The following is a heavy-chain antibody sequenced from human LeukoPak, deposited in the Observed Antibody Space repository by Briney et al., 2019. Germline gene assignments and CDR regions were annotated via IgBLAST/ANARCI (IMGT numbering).Heavy chain of an antibody. Sequence: ASVKVSCKASGGTFSSYAISWVRQAPGQGLEWMGGIIPTFGTANYAQKFQGRVTITTDESTSTAYMELSSLRSEDTAVYYCARDKFKGREGVLWFGEFPPNWFDPWGQGTLVTVSS. CDR2: IIPTFGTA. D-gene: IGHD3-10*01. V-gene: IGHV1-69*05. J-gene: IGHJ5*02. CDR1: GGTFSSYA. CDR3: ARDKFKGREGVLWFGEFPPNWFDP.